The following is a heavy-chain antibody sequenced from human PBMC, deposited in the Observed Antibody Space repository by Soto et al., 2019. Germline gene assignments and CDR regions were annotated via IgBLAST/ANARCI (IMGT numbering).Heavy chain of an antibody. Sequence: EVQLVESGGGLVQPGGSLRLSCVDSGFTFSSYWMSWVRQAPVKGLEWVGNIKQDGSEENYADSVKGRFTISRDNAKXXXXXXXXXXXXXXXXXXXXXXXXXXXXGWDVWGQGTTVVVSS. CDR2: IKQDGSEE. J-gene: IGHJ6*02. D-gene: IGHD3-10*01. CDR3: XXXXXXXXGWDV. V-gene: IGHV3-7*01. CDR1: GFTFSSYW.